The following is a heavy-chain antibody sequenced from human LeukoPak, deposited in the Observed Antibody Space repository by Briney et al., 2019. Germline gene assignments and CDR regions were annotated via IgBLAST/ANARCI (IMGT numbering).Heavy chain of an antibody. CDR1: GFTFSSYA. V-gene: IGHV3-23*01. CDR2: ISGSGGST. D-gene: IGHD3-22*01. CDR3: AKGCDSSGYYSFGVTYYFDY. Sequence: GGSLGLSCAASGFTFSSYAMSWVRQAPGKGLEWVSAISGSGGSTYYADSVKGRFTISRDNSKNTLYLQMNSLRAEDAAVYYCAKGCDSSGYYSFGVTYYFDYWGQGTLVTVSS. J-gene: IGHJ4*02.